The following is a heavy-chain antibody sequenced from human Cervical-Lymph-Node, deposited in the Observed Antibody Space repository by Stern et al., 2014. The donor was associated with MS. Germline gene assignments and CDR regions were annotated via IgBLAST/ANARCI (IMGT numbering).Heavy chain of an antibody. D-gene: IGHD6-19*01. CDR2: ISWNSGSI. CDR3: VKDVDSSIAVSLDY. V-gene: IGHV3-9*01. CDR1: GFTFDDYA. Sequence: VQLVESGGGLVQPGRSLRLSCAASGFTFDDYAMQWVRQTPAKGLEWVAGISWNSGSIAYSASVKGRFIISRDNAKNSLYLQMNSLRPEDTALYFCVKDVDSSIAVSLDYWGQGTLVTVSS. J-gene: IGHJ4*02.